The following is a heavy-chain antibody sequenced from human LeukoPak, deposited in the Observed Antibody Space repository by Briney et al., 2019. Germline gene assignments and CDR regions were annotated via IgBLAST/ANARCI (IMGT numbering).Heavy chain of an antibody. CDR3: GGGAGGSGALDY. CDR1: GFSFSDYL. CDR2: SRSKSRRNST. Sequence: GGSLTLSCTASGFSFSDYLMDWVRQTPPPGQERVGRSRSKSRRNSTENAAPEKGRSTILRDDSKNVPYHQMNGPAVDDAAVYYCGGGAGGSGALDYWGQGTPVTVSS. J-gene: IGHJ4*02. V-gene: IGHV3-72*01. D-gene: IGHD6-19*01.